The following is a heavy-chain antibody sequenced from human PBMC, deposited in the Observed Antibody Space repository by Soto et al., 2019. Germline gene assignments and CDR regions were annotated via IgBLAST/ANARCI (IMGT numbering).Heavy chain of an antibody. Sequence: PSETLSLTXAVSGGSISSSNWWSCVRQPPGKGLEWIGEIYHSGSTNYNQSLKSRVTISVDKSKNQFSLKLSSVTAADTAVYYCARAATWVYYYDSIGSEGGMDVWGQGTTVTVSS. CDR3: ARAATWVYYYDSIGSEGGMDV. J-gene: IGHJ6*02. D-gene: IGHD3-22*01. V-gene: IGHV4-4*02. CDR2: IYHSGST. CDR1: GGSISSSNW.